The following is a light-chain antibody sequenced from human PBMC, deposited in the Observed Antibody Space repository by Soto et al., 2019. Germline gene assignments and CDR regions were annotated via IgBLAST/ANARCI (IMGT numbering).Light chain of an antibody. CDR1: QNIRNF. Sequence: DIQMTQSPSSLSASVGDTISITCRASQNIRNFLNWYQRRPGQAPRLLIYTSSTLQSGVPSRFSGTGSGTDLTLTISSLQPEDFATYFCQQSSDTLITFGGGTKVEIK. CDR3: QQSSDTLIT. J-gene: IGKJ4*01. V-gene: IGKV1-39*01. CDR2: TSS.